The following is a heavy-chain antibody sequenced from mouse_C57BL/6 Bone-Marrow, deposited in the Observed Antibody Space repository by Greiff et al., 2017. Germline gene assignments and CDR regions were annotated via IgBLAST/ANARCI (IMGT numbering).Heavy chain of an antibody. CDR2: ISYDGSN. D-gene: IGHD2-4*01. Sequence: EVKLVESGPGLVKPSQSLSLTCSVTGYSITSGYYWNWIRQFPGNKLEWMGYISYDGSNNYNPSLKNRISITRDTSKNQFFLMLNSVTTEDTATYYCARESHYDDDGRGFAYWGQGTLVTVSA. J-gene: IGHJ3*01. V-gene: IGHV3-6*01. CDR3: ARESHYDDDGRGFAY. CDR1: GYSITSGYY.